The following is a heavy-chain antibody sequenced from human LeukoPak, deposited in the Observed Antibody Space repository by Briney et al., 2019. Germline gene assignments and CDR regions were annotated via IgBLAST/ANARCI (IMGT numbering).Heavy chain of an antibody. CDR2: INSDGSST. J-gene: IGHJ4*02. CDR3: ASLTYYYDSSGYYLFDY. V-gene: IGHV3-74*01. Sequence: GGSLRLSCAASGFTFSSYWMHWVRQAPGKGLVWVSRINSDGSSTSYVDSVKGRFTISRDNAKNTLYLQMNSLRAEDTAVYYCASLTYYYDSSGYYLFDYWGQGTLVTVSS. CDR1: GFTFSSYW. D-gene: IGHD3-22*01.